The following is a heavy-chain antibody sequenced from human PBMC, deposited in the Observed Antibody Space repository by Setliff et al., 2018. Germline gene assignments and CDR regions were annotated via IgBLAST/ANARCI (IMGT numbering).Heavy chain of an antibody. J-gene: IGHJ6*02. CDR2: IYAIRST. V-gene: IGHV4-61*02. D-gene: IGHD3-10*01. CDR1: GGSISSATSY. CDR3: ARGSTMIQGVRLYYHGLDV. Sequence: SETLSLTCIVSGGSISSATSYWNWIRQPAGKELEWIGRIYAIRSTNYNPSLKSRVTISPDTSNNQFSLKLSSVTAADTAVYYCARGSTMIQGVRLYYHGLDVWGQGTTVTVS.